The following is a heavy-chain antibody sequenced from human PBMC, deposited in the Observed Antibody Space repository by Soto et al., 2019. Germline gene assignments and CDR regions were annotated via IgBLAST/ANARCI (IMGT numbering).Heavy chain of an antibody. Sequence: GASVKVSCKASGYTFTSYGISWVRQAPGQGLEWMGWISAYNGNTNYAQKLQGRVTMTTDTSTSTAYMELRSLRSDDTAVYYCARDGPTMIVVVILDAFDIWGQGTMVTVSS. CDR2: ISAYNGNT. CDR1: GYTFTSYG. V-gene: IGHV1-18*01. D-gene: IGHD3-22*01. CDR3: ARDGPTMIVVVILDAFDI. J-gene: IGHJ3*02.